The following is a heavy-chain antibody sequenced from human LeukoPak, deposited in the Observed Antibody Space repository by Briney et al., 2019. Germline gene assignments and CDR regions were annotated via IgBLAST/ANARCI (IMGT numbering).Heavy chain of an antibody. CDR1: GFTFSSYA. J-gene: IGHJ4*02. Sequence: GGSLRLSCAASGFTFSSYAMSWVRQAPGKGLEWVSAISGSGGSTYYADSVRGRFTISRDNSKNTLYLQMNSLRAEDTAVYYCAKVSAMVFTFDYWGQGTLVTVSS. V-gene: IGHV3-23*01. CDR3: AKVSAMVFTFDY. D-gene: IGHD5-18*01. CDR2: ISGSGGST.